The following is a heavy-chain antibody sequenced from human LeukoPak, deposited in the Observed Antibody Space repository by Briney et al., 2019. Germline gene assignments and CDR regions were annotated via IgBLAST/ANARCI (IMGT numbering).Heavy chain of an antibody. CDR3: AKGGYYGSSGYSPQSSDY. CDR1: GFTFSSYA. CDR2: ISGSGGST. Sequence: PGGSLRLSCAASGFTFSSYAMSWVRQAPGKGLEWVSAISGSGGSTYYTDSVKGRFTISRDNSKNPLFLQMDSLRAADTAVYYCAKGGYYGSSGYSPQSSDYCGQGTQVTVSS. V-gene: IGHV3-23*01. D-gene: IGHD3-22*01. J-gene: IGHJ4*02.